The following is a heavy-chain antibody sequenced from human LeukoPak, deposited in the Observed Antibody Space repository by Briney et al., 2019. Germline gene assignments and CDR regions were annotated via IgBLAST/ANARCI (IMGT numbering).Heavy chain of an antibody. CDR1: GFTFSSYA. Sequence: PRGSLRLSCAASGFTFSSYAMSWVRQAPGKGLEWVSAISGSGGSTYYADSVKGRFTISRDNSKNTLYLQMNSLRAEDTAVYYCAKNLVGNHYFDYWGQGTLVTVSS. CDR3: AKNLVGNHYFDY. CDR2: ISGSGGST. J-gene: IGHJ4*02. V-gene: IGHV3-23*01. D-gene: IGHD1-14*01.